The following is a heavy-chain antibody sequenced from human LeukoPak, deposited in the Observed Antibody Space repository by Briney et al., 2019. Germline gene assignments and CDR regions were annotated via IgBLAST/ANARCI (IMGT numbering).Heavy chain of an antibody. CDR1: GYTFTSYA. CDR3: ARDGLDTAMVRGYYYYYGMDV. V-gene: IGHV1-3*01. J-gene: IGHJ6*02. D-gene: IGHD5-18*01. Sequence: ASVKVSCKASGYTFTSYAMHWVRQAPGQRLEWVGWINAGNGNTKYSQKFQGRVTITRDTSASTAYMELSSLGSEDTAVYYCARDGLDTAMVRGYYYYYGMDVWGQGTTVTVSS. CDR2: INAGNGNT.